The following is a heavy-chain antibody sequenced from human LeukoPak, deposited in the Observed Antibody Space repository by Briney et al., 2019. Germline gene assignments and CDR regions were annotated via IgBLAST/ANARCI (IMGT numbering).Heavy chain of an antibody. CDR3: ARGGDGDILTGLVFDY. V-gene: IGHV1-24*01. Sequence: GASLKVSCKVSGYTLTELSMHWVRQAPAKGLEWMRGFDPEEGETIYAQKFQGRVTMTEDTSTDTAYMELSSLRSEDTAVYYCARGGDGDILTGLVFDYWGQGTLVTVSS. D-gene: IGHD3-9*01. J-gene: IGHJ4*02. CDR1: GYTLTELS. CDR2: FDPEEGET.